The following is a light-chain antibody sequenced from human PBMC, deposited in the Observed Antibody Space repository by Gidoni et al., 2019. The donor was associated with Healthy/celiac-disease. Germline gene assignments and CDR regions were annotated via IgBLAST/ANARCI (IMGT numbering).Light chain of an antibody. J-gene: IGKJ4*01. Sequence: DIVMTHSPDSLAVSLGERATINCKSSQSVLYSSNNKNYLAWYQQKPGQPPKLLIYWASNRESGVPDRFSGSGSGTDFTLTISSLQAEDVAVYYCQQYYSTLLTFGGGTKVEIK. CDR1: QSVLYSSNNKNY. CDR2: WAS. CDR3: QQYYSTLLT. V-gene: IGKV4-1*01.